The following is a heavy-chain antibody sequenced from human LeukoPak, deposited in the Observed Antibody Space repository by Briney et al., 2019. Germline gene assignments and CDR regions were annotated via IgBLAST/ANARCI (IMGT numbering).Heavy chain of an antibody. D-gene: IGHD2-15*01. CDR3: ASRHCSGGSCYWAFDY. CDR1: AFTFSSHS. Sequence: GGSLRLSCAASAFTFSSHSMNWVRQAPGKGLEWVSSISSSSSYIYYADSVEGRFTISRDNAKNSLYLQMNNLRADDTAVYCCASRHCSGGSCYWAFDYWGQGTRVTVSS. CDR2: ISSSSSYI. J-gene: IGHJ4*02. V-gene: IGHV3-21*01.